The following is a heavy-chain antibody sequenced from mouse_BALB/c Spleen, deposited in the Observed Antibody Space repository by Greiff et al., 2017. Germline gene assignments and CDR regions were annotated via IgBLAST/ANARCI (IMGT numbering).Heavy chain of an antibody. CDR3: ARDPSDWFAY. Sequence: EVQRVESGGGLVKPGGSLKLSCAASGFTFSDYYMYWVRQTPEKRLEWVATISDGGSYTYYPDSVKGRFTISRDNAKNNLYLQMSSLKSEDTAMYYCARDPSDWFAYWGQGTLVTVSA. J-gene: IGHJ3*01. D-gene: IGHD6-1*01. V-gene: IGHV5-4*02. CDR1: GFTFSDYY. CDR2: ISDGGSYT.